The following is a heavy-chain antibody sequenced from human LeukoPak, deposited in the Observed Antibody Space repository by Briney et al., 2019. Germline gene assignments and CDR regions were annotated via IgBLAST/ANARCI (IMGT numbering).Heavy chain of an antibody. CDR3: ARLGSDCGGGNCY. CDR1: GYTFTTFG. Sequence: ASVKVSCKASGYTFTTFGITWVRQPPGQGLDGMGWINTYNGDTNYAQNLQRRVTMTTDTSTSTAYMELRRLTSDDTAVYYCARLGSDCGGGNCYWGQGTLVTVSS. CDR2: INTYNGDT. J-gene: IGHJ4*02. V-gene: IGHV1-18*01. D-gene: IGHD2-15*01.